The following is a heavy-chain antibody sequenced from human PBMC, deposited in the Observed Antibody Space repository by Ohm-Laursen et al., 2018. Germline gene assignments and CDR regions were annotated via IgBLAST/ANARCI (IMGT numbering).Heavy chain of an antibody. V-gene: IGHV3-7*03. J-gene: IGHJ6*02. CDR2: IKQDGSEK. D-gene: IGHD2-15*01. CDR1: GFTFSSYW. CDR3: AKSQGYCSGGSCSENYYYYGMDV. Sequence: SLRLSCAASGFTFSSYWMSWVRQAPGKGLEWVANIKQDGSEKYYVDSVKGRFTISRDNAKNSLYLQMNSLRAEDTALYYCAKSQGYCSGGSCSENYYYYGMDVWGQGTTVTVSS.